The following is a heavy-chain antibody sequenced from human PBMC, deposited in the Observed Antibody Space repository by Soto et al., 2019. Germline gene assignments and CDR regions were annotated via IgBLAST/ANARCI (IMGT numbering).Heavy chain of an antibody. D-gene: IGHD1-26*01. CDR3: ARGDREDIEEVVGVRPGEYSMDV. Sequence: QVHLVESGGGVVQPGSSLRLSCAASEFTFRIFAMHWLRQSPGKGPEWVAVISYDGSRKADSVKGRFTVSRDNSWNTLYLQMNSLRAEDTAIYYCARGDREDIEEVVGVRPGEYSMDVWGQWTTVTVSS. V-gene: IGHV3-30-3*01. CDR1: EFTFRIFA. J-gene: IGHJ6*02. CDR2: ISYDGSRK.